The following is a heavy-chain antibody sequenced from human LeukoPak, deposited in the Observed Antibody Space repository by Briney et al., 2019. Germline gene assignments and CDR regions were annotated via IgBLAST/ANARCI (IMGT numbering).Heavy chain of an antibody. J-gene: IGHJ3*02. V-gene: IGHV4-31*11. CDR3: ARSFSGWYGLDAFDI. D-gene: IGHD6-19*01. CDR2: IYYSGST. CDR1: GGSFSGYY. Sequence: SETLSLTCAVYGGSFSGYYWSWIRQHPGKGLEWIGYIYYSGSTYYNPSLKSRVTISVDTSKNQFSLKLSSVTAADTAVYYCARSFSGWYGLDAFDIWGQGTMVTVSS.